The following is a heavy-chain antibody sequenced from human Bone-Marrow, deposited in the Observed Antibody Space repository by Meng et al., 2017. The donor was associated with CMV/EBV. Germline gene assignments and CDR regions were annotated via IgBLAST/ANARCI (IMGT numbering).Heavy chain of an antibody. Sequence: GSLRLSCAVYGGSFSGYYWSWIRQPPGKGLEWIGEINHSGSTNYNPSLKSRVTISVDTSKNQFSLKLSSVTAADTAVYYCARARLGYCSSTSCYTYDYGGQGTLVAVSS. CDR1: GGSFSGYY. V-gene: IGHV4-34*01. CDR2: INHSGST. CDR3: ARARLGYCSSTSCYTYDY. J-gene: IGHJ4*02. D-gene: IGHD2-2*02.